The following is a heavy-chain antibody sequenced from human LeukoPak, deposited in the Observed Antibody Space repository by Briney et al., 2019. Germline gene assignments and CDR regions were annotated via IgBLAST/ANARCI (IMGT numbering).Heavy chain of an antibody. Sequence: SVKVSCKASGGTFSSYAISWVRQAPGQGLEWMGGIIPIFGTANYAQKFQGRVTITADESTSTAYLQWSSLKASDTAMYYCARQYSSSWYVDYWGQGTLVTVSS. V-gene: IGHV1-69*13. D-gene: IGHD6-13*01. CDR3: ARQYSSSWYVDY. CDR1: GGTFSSYA. CDR2: IIPIFGTA. J-gene: IGHJ4*02.